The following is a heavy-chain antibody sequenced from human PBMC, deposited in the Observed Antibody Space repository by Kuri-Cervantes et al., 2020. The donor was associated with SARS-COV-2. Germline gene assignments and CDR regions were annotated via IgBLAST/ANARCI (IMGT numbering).Heavy chain of an antibody. CDR2: INPIFGTA. CDR3: ARVISALNAFDI. Sequence: SVKVSCKASGCTFSSYAISWVRQAPGQGLEWMGGINPIFGTANYAQKFQGRVTITADESTSTVYMALSSLRSEDTAVYYCARVISALNAFDIWGQGTMVTVSS. D-gene: IGHD3/OR15-3a*01. CDR1: GCTFSSYA. J-gene: IGHJ3*02. V-gene: IGHV1-69*13.